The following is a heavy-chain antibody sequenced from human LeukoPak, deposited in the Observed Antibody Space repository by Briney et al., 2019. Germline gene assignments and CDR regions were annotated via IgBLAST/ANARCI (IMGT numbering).Heavy chain of an antibody. CDR1: GGSFSGYY. Sequence: SETLSLTCAVYGGSFSGYYWSWIRQPPGKGLEWIGEINHSGSTNYNPSLKSRVTISVDTSKNQFSLKLSSVTAADTAVYYCARDRTRYYYGSGSPDAFDIWGQGTMVTVSS. D-gene: IGHD3-10*01. CDR2: INHSGST. V-gene: IGHV4-34*01. J-gene: IGHJ3*02. CDR3: ARDRTRYYYGSGSPDAFDI.